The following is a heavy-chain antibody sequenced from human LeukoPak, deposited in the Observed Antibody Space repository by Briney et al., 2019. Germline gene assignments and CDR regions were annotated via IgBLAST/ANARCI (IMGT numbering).Heavy chain of an antibody. J-gene: IGHJ3*02. D-gene: IGHD4-23*01. CDR2: FDPEDGET. CDR3: ATGDLRWYAFDI. Sequence: ASVKVSCKVSGYTLTELSMHWVRQAPGKGLEWMGGFDPEDGETTYAQKFQGRVTMTEDTSTDTAYMELSSLRSEDTAVYYCATGDLRWYAFDIWGQGTMVTVSS. CDR1: GYTLTELS. V-gene: IGHV1-24*01.